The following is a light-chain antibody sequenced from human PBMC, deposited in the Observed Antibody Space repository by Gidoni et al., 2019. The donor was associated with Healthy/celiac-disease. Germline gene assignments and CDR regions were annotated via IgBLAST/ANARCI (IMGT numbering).Light chain of an antibody. CDR3: AAWDDSLSGRGV. CDR2: RNN. V-gene: IGLV1-47*01. CDR1: SPNIGSNL. J-gene: IGLJ3*02. Sequence: QSVLTQPPSASGTPGQRVTIPCSGSSPNIGSNLVYWYQQPPGTAPKLLIYRNNQRPSGVPDRFSGSKSGTSASLAISGLRSEDEADYYCAAWDDSLSGRGVFGGGTKLTVL.